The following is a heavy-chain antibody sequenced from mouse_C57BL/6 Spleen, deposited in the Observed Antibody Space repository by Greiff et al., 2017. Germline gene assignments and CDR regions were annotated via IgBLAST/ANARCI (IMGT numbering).Heavy chain of an antibody. J-gene: IGHJ4*01. V-gene: IGHV1-82*01. D-gene: IGHD2-1*01. CDR2: IYPGDGDT. Sequence: QVQLQQSGPELVKPGASVKISCKASGYAFSSSWMNWVKQRPGKGLEWIGRIYPGDGDTNYNGKFKGKATLTADKSSSTAYMQLSSLTSEDSAVYFCAKIYYGNSYAMDYWGQGTSVTVSS. CDR1: GYAFSSSW. CDR3: AKIYYGNSYAMDY.